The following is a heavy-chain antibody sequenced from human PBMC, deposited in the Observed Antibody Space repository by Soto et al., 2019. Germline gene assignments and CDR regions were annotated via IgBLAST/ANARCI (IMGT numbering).Heavy chain of an antibody. CDR3: ARGGLVTTPDGLWLYYGMDV. D-gene: IGHD3-9*01. CDR1: GGSISSSNW. Sequence: QVQLQESGPGLVKPSGTPSLTCAVSGGSISSSNWWSWVRQPPGKGLEWIGEIYHSGSTNYNPSLKSRVTISVDKSKNQFSLKLSSVTAADTAVYYCARGGLVTTPDGLWLYYGMDVWGQGTTVTVSS. CDR2: IYHSGST. V-gene: IGHV4-4*02. J-gene: IGHJ6*02.